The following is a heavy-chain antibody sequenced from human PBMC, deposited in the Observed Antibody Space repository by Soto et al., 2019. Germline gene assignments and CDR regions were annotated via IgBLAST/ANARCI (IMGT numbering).Heavy chain of an antibody. CDR2: IDPSDSYT. J-gene: IGHJ6*02. V-gene: IGHV5-10-1*01. Sequence: GESLKISCKGSGYSFTSYWISWVRQMPGKGLEWMGRIDPSDSYTKYSPSFQGHVTISADKSISTAYLQWSSLKASDTAMYYCAGNKNWNYYYGMDVWGQGTTVTVSS. D-gene: IGHD1-1*01. CDR3: AGNKNWNYYYGMDV. CDR1: GYSFTSYW.